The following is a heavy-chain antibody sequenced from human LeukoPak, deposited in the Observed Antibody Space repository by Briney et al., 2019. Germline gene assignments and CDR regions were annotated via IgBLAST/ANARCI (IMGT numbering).Heavy chain of an antibody. CDR2: IYYPGST. J-gene: IGHJ2*01. Sequence: SETLSLTCTVSGDSITSSYWNWIRQPPGKGLEWIGHIYYPGSTNYNRSLTSRVSISMDMSKNQFSLNLNSVTPADTAVYYCARDSSGYGSSWYFDLWGRGTLVTVSS. V-gene: IGHV4-59*01. D-gene: IGHD4-17*01. CDR3: ARDSSGYGSSWYFDL. CDR1: GDSITSSY.